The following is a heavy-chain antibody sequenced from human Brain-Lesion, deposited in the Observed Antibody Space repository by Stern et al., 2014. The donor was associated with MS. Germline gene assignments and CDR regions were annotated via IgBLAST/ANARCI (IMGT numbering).Heavy chain of an antibody. CDR3: AGEEDIRYCSGGSRTGNWFDP. J-gene: IGHJ5*02. V-gene: IGHV4-39*01. Sequence: VQLVESGPGLVKPSETLSLTCTVAGGSVSSTSYAWAWIRQPPGKGLGWIGTIYYRGNTYYSPSLKSRLTLSLDTSKNQFSLQLGFVTAADTAVYYCAGEEDIRYCSGGSRTGNWFDPWGQGTLVTVSS. CDR2: IYYRGNT. CDR1: GGSVSSTSYA. D-gene: IGHD2-15*01.